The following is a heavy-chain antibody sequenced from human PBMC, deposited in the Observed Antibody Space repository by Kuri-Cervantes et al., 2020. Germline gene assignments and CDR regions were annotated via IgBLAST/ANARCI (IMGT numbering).Heavy chain of an antibody. CDR2: IYYSGST. CDR1: GGSISSSSYY. CDR3: ARAGSWGIYYFDY. J-gene: IGHJ4*02. Sequence: SETLSLTCTVSGGSISSSSYYWSWIRQPPGKGLEWIGYIYYSGSTYYNPSLKSRVTISVDTSKNQFSLKLSSVTAADTAVYYCARAGSWGIYYFDYWGQGTLVTVSS. V-gene: IGHV4-30-4*08. D-gene: IGHD2-21*01.